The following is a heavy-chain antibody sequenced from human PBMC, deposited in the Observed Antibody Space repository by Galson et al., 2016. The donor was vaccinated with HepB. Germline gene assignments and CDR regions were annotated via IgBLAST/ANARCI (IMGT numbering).Heavy chain of an antibody. J-gene: IGHJ5*02. Sequence: SLRLSCAASGFTFSSYWMSWVRQAPGKGLEWVANIKEDGSEKHYVDSVKGRFTISRDNAKNSLYLQMNSLRAEETAVYYCARAKEVAGQFDPWGQGTLVTASS. CDR3: ARAKEVAGQFDP. D-gene: IGHD6-19*01. CDR2: IKEDGSEK. V-gene: IGHV3-7*01. CDR1: GFTFSSYW.